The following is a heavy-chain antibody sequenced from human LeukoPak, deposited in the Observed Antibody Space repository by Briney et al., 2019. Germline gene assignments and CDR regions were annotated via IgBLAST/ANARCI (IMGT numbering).Heavy chain of an antibody. V-gene: IGHV4-31*03. J-gene: IGHJ6*03. D-gene: IGHD2-2*01. CDR3: ARVPVEAAAMHYYYYYYHMDV. CDR1: GGSISSGGYY. Sequence: SETLSLTCTVSGGSISSGGYYWSWIRQHPGKGLEWIGYIYYSGSTYYNPSLKSRVTISVDTSKNQFSLKLSSVTAADTAVYYCARVPVEAAAMHYYYYYYHMDVWGKGTTVTVSS. CDR2: IYYSGST.